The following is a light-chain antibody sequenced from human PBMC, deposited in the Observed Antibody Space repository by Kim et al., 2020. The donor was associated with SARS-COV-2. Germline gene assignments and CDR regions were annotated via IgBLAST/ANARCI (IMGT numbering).Light chain of an antibody. Sequence: EIVMTQSPATLSLSPGERATLSCRASQSISSNLAWYQQKPGQAPRVLIYGASARATGIPARFSGSGSGTEFTLTISNPQSEDFAVYYCQQYPYWRAFGQGTRLEIK. CDR2: GAS. J-gene: IGKJ5*01. V-gene: IGKV3-15*01. CDR3: QQYPYWRA. CDR1: QSISSN.